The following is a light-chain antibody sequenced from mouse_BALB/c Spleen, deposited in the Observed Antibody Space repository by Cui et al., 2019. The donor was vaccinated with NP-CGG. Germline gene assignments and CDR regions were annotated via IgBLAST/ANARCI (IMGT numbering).Light chain of an antibody. CDR1: TGAVTTSNY. V-gene: IGLV1*01. J-gene: IGLJ1*01. CDR3: ALWYSNHWV. Sequence: QAVVTQLSSLTKSPGETVTLTCRSSTGAVTTSNYANWVQEKPDHLFTGLMGGTNNRTPGVPARFSGSLIGDKAALTITGAQTEDETIYFCALWYSNHWVFGGGTKLTVL. CDR2: GTN.